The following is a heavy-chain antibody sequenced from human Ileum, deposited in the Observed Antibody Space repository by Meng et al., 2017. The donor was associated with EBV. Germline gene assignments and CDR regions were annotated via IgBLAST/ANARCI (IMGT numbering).Heavy chain of an antibody. CDR1: GGCISRSNG. J-gene: IGHJ4*02. Sequence: QGQREESGTGRGKAAGTVALTCAGSGGCISRSNGWSWGRQPPGKGLEWIGESYHSGSTNYNPFLKSRVTISVDKSKNQFSLNLSSVTAADTAVYYCARVGQWLPIDYWGQGTLVTVSS. CDR2: SYHSGST. V-gene: IGHV4-4*02. D-gene: IGHD6-19*01. CDR3: ARVGQWLPIDY.